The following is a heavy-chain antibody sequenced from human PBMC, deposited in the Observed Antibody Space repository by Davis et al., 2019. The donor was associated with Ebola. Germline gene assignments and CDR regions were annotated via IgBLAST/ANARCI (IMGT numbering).Heavy chain of an antibody. J-gene: IGHJ4*02. V-gene: IGHV3-13*01. CDR3: VRPAFGSHYFDY. Sequence: PGGSLRLSCAASGFSFRTYDMHWVRQVTGKTLEWVSAIGTAGDTYYPVSVKGRFTISRENARNSLYLQMNSLRTEDTAVYYCVRPAFGSHYFDYWGQGILVTVSS. CDR1: GFSFRTYD. CDR2: IGTAGDT. D-gene: IGHD2-2*01.